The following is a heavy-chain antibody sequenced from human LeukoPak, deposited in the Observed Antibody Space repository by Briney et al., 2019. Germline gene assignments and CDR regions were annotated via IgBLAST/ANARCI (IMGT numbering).Heavy chain of an antibody. D-gene: IGHD3-9*01. Sequence: PSETLSLTCTVSGGSISSYYWSWIRQPAGKGLEWIGRIYTSGSTNYNPSLKSRVTMSVDTSKNQFSLKLSSVTAADTAVYYCAGNADKLRYFDWLTAFDIWGQGTMVTVSS. CDR2: IYTSGST. V-gene: IGHV4-4*07. CDR1: GGSISSYY. CDR3: AGNADKLRYFDWLTAFDI. J-gene: IGHJ3*02.